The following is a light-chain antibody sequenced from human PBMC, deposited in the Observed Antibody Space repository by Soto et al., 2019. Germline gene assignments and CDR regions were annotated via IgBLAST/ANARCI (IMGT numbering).Light chain of an antibody. J-gene: IGKJ3*01. CDR2: DAS. CDR3: QQRSNWLVT. CDR1: QSVSSY. V-gene: IGKV3-11*01. Sequence: LTQSPATLSLSPGERATLSCRASQSVSSYLAWYQQKPGQAPRLLIYDASNRATGIPARFSGSGSGTDFTLTISSLEPEDFAVYYCQQRSNWLVTFGPGTKVDIK.